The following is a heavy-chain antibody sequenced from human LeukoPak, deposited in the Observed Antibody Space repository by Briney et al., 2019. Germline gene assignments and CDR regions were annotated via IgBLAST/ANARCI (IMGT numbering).Heavy chain of an antibody. CDR3: ASNPRGDSWTFDY. D-gene: IGHD2-21*02. V-gene: IGHV1-18*04. J-gene: IGHJ4*02. Sequence: ASVTVSCKVSGYTLSGYGVNWVRQAPGQGLEWMGWISIYNGDTTYARALQGRVTMTTETSTSTVYMELRGLTYDDTAVYFCASNPRGDSWTFDYWGQGSLVTVSS. CDR1: GYTLSGYG. CDR2: ISIYNGDT.